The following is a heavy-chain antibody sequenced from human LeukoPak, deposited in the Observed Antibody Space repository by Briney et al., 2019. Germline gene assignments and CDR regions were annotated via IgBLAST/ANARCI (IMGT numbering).Heavy chain of an antibody. J-gene: IGHJ3*02. V-gene: IGHV4-39*07. Sequence: SETLSLTCTVSGGSISSSSYYWGWIRQPPGKGLEWIGSIYYSGSTYYNPSLKSRVTISVDTSKNQFSLKLSSVTAADTAVYYCAGIPFGRYSSPYDAFDIWGQGTMVTVSS. D-gene: IGHD6-13*01. CDR3: AGIPFGRYSSPYDAFDI. CDR1: GGSISSSSYY. CDR2: IYYSGST.